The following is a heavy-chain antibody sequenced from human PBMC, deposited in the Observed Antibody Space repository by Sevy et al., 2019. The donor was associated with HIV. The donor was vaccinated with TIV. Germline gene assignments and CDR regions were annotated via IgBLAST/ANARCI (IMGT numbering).Heavy chain of an antibody. V-gene: IGHV3-74*01. D-gene: IGHD2-15*01. CDR3: ARAAGSGGSCSDY. CDR1: GFTFSSYW. CDR2: INSDGSST. Sequence: GGSLRLSCAASGFTFSSYWMHWVRQAPGKGLVWVSRINSDGSSTSYANSVKGRFTISRDNAKNTLYLQMNSLRAEDTAVYYCARAAGSGGSCSDYWGQGTLVTVSS. J-gene: IGHJ4*02.